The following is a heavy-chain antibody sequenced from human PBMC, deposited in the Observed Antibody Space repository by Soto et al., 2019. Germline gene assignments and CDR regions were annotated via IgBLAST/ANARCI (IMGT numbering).Heavy chain of an antibody. CDR3: ALNEGTDGYKFAY. CDR1: GGTFGTYD. V-gene: IGHV1-69*01. J-gene: IGHJ4*02. D-gene: IGHD5-12*01. CDR2: IIPLFGTA. Sequence: QVQLVQSGAEVKKPGSSVKVSCKASGGTFGTYDICWVRQAPGQGLEWMGGIIPLFGTANYAQRFQGRATIIADESTRTAYMELRRLRSEDTAVYYCALNEGTDGYKFAYWGQGTLVTVSS.